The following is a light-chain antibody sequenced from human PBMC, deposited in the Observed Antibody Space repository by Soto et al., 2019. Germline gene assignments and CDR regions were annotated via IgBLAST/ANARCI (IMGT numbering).Light chain of an antibody. CDR1: QSISSY. J-gene: IGKJ2*01. CDR2: AAS. Sequence: DIQMTQSPSSLSASVGDRVTITCRASQSISSYLNWYQQKPGKAPKLLIYAASSLQSGVPSRFSGSGSGTDFTLTISSLQPEDFATDDCQQSYSTNTFGQGTKLEIK. V-gene: IGKV1-39*01. CDR3: QQSYSTNT.